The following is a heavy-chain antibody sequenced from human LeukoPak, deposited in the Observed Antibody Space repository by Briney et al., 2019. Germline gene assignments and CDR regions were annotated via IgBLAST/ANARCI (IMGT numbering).Heavy chain of an antibody. CDR1: GDYISSDF. CDR2: IYTRGST. V-gene: IGHV4-4*07. D-gene: IGHD6-13*01. J-gene: IGHJ5*02. Sequence: PSETLSLTCTGTGDYISSDFWNWIRQPVGKELEWIGRIYTRGSTNYNPSLKSRATMAVDTSKNQISLNLISLTAADTAVYYCARGAAQFDPWGQGTLVTVSS. CDR3: ARGAAQFDP.